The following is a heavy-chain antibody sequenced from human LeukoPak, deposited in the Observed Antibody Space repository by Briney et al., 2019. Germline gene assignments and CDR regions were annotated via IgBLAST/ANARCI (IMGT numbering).Heavy chain of an antibody. CDR2: ISYDGSND. Sequence: GGSLRLSCEGSGFTFSNYWMGWVRQAPGKGLEWVATISYDGSNDYFADSVKGRFAISRDNSESTLYLQMNSLRTEDTAVYYCARDPSWVREKGYFQHWGQGTLVTVSS. CDR1: GFTFSNYW. J-gene: IGHJ1*01. D-gene: IGHD1-26*01. V-gene: IGHV3-30*09. CDR3: ARDPSWVREKGYFQH.